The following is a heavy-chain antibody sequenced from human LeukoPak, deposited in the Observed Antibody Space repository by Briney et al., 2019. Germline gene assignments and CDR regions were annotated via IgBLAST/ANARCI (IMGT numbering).Heavy chain of an antibody. J-gene: IGHJ4*02. D-gene: IGHD3-16*01. CDR3: AREGDYFDY. CDR2: INSDGSST. Sequence: GGSLRLSCAAAGFTFSSYWMHWVPKAPGKGLVWVSRINSDGSSTSYADSVKGRFTISRDNAKNTLYLQMNSLRAEDTAVYYCAREGDYFDYWGQGTLVTVSS. V-gene: IGHV3-74*01. CDR1: GFTFSSYW.